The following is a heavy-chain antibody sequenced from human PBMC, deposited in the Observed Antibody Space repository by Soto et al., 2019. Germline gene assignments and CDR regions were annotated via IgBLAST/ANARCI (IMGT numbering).Heavy chain of an antibody. V-gene: IGHV3-33*06. J-gene: IGHJ4*02. D-gene: IGHD3-10*01. CDR3: AQDVNPGVYYLNY. CDR1: GFDFSTNG. Sequence: QVQLVESGGGVVQPGESLRLSCLASGFDFSTNGMHWVRQAPGKGLEWVAVIWYDSTYKYYGDAVNGRFTISRDHHKNTLYLPVDSLRVDDTAGDDCAQDVNPGVYYLNYWGQGTLVTVSS. CDR2: IWYDSTYK.